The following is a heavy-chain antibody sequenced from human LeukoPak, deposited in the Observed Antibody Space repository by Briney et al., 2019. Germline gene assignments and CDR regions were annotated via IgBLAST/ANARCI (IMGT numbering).Heavy chain of an antibody. Sequence: SETLSLTCTVSGGSISSYYWSWIRQPPGKGLEWIGYIYYSGGTNYNPSLKSRVTISVDTSKNQFSLKLSSVTAADTAVYYCARLSGYPSWYFDLWGRGTLVTVSS. CDR1: GGSISSYY. CDR2: IYYSGGT. V-gene: IGHV4-59*08. CDR3: ARLSGYPSWYFDL. J-gene: IGHJ2*01. D-gene: IGHD3-22*01.